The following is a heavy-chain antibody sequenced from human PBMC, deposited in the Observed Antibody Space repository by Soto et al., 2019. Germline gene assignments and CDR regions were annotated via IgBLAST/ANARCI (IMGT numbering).Heavy chain of an antibody. V-gene: IGHV3-30*18. D-gene: IGHD2-8*01. CDR2: ISYDGSKK. CDR1: GLTFSAYG. CDR3: AKASHCNKGRCSLGLIGDRAFDI. Sequence: PGGSLRLSCEASGLTFSAYGMHWVRQAPGKGLEWVATISYDGSKKYFGDSVKGRFTISRDNSKSTLYLEMNSLRTEDTAVYYCAKASHCNKGRCSLGLIGDRAFDIWGQGTMVT. J-gene: IGHJ3*02.